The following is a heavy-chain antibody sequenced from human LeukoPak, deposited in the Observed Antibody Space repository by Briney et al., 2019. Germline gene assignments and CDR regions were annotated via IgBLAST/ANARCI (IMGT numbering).Heavy chain of an antibody. J-gene: IGHJ4*02. CDR2: IDTDGSST. CDR3: TRDRYGDYSDY. Sequence: GWSLRLSCAASGFTSSTYRMHWVRQAPGKGVVWVSRIDTDGSSTSYADSVKGRFTISRDNAKNTLYLQMNSLRAGDTAVYYCTRDRYGDYSDYWGQGILVTVSS. CDR1: GFTSSTYR. D-gene: IGHD4-17*01. V-gene: IGHV3-74*01.